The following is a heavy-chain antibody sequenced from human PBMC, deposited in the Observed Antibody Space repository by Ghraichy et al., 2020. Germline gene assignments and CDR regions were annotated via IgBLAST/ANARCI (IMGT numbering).Heavy chain of an antibody. D-gene: IGHD3-22*01. CDR2: ISYDGSNK. J-gene: IGHJ5*02. CDR1: GFTFSSYA. V-gene: IGHV3-30*04. Sequence: GESLNISCAASGFTFSSYAMHWVRQAPGKGLEWVAVISYDGSNKYYADSVKGRFTISRDNSKNTLYLQMNSLRAEDTAVYYCARDKALSGYYDSSGYYYATYDWFDPWGQGTLVTVSS. CDR3: ARDKALSGYYDSSGYYYATYDWFDP.